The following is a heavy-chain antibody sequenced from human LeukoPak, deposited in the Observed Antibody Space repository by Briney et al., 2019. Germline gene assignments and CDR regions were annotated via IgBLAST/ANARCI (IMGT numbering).Heavy chain of an antibody. Sequence: GGSLRLSCAASGFTFSNAWMSWVRQAPGKGLEWVGRIKSKTDGGTTDYAAPVKGRFTISRDDSKNTLYLQMNSPKTEDTAVYYCTTNYDILTGYRFDYWGQGTLVTVSS. J-gene: IGHJ4*02. CDR1: GFTFSNAW. CDR2: IKSKTDGGTT. V-gene: IGHV3-15*01. D-gene: IGHD3-9*01. CDR3: TTNYDILTGYRFDY.